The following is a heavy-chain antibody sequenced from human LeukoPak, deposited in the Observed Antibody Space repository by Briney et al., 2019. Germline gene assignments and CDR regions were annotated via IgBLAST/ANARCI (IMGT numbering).Heavy chain of an antibody. V-gene: IGHV4-61*05. D-gene: IGHD3/OR15-3a*01. CDR2: IYYSGST. Sequence: SETLSLTCTVSGGSISSSSYYWGWIRQPPGKGLEWIGYIYYSGSTNYNPSLKSRVAISLDTSKNQFSLKLSSVTAADTAIYYCARGRPDFRTNFYTYFVDSWGRGTLVTVSS. CDR3: ARGRPDFRTNFYTYFVDS. J-gene: IGHJ4*02. CDR1: GGSISSSSYY.